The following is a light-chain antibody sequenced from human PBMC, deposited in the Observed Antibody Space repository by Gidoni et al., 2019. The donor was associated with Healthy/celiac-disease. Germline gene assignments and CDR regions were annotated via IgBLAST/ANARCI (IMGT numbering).Light chain of an antibody. CDR1: RSDVGGYNY. CDR2: DVS. J-gene: IGLJ2*01. Sequence: QSALTQPASVSGSPGQSITISCTGTRSDVGGYNYVSWYQQHPGKAPKLMIYDVSTRPSGVSNRFSGSKSGNTASLTISGLQAEDEADYYCSSYTSSSVVFGGGTKLTVL. CDR3: SSYTSSSVV. V-gene: IGLV2-14*03.